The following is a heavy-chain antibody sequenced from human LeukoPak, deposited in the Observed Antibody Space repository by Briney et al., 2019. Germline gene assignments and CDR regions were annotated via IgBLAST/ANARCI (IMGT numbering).Heavy chain of an antibody. CDR3: ARGIAARNYYYYYMDV. V-gene: IGHV1-69*06. CDR1: GGTFSSYA. J-gene: IGHJ6*03. Sequence: SVKVSCKASGGTFSSYAISWVRQAPGQGLEWMGGIIPIFGTANYAQKLQGRVTITADKSTSTAYMELSSLRSEDTAVYYCARGIAARNYYYYYMDVWGKGTTVTASS. CDR2: IIPIFGTA. D-gene: IGHD6-6*01.